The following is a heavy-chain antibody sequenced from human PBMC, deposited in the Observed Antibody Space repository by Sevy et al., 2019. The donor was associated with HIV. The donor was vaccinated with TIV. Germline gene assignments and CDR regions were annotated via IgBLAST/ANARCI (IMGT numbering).Heavy chain of an antibody. V-gene: IGHV1-69*06. CDR2: IIPVFGSS. J-gene: IGHJ4*02. D-gene: IGHD3-22*01. Sequence: ASVKVSCKASGGTFGTYSISWLRQAPGQGLEWMGGIIPVFGSSNYAQKFQGRVTMTEDTSIDTAYMELSSLRSEDTAVFYCAITKDYYDNSGYPFDYWGQGTLVTVSS. CDR1: GGTFGTYS. CDR3: AITKDYYDNSGYPFDY.